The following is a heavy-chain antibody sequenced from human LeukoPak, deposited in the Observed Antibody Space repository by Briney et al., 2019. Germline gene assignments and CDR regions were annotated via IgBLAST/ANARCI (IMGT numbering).Heavy chain of an antibody. V-gene: IGHV3-23*01. D-gene: IGHD4-11*01. J-gene: IGHJ5*02. CDR1: GFTFSSSV. CDR2: ITGSGSDT. Sequence: GGSLRLSCAASGFTFSSSVMSWVRHAPGKGLEWVSAITGSGSDTYYADSVKGGVTISRDNSKSTLYLQMDSLRAEDTATYYCAKPTTSATRWLDPWGQGTLVTVSS. CDR3: AKPTTSATRWLDP.